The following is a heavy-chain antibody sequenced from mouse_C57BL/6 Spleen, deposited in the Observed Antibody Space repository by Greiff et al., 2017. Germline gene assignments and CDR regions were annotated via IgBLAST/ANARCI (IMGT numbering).Heavy chain of an antibody. CDR2: IDPSDSYT. CDR3: ARNGGYYAMDY. CDR1: GYTFTSYS. V-gene: IGHV1-59*01. J-gene: IGHJ4*01. Sequence: QVQLQQPGAELVRPGTSVKLSCKASGYTFTSYSMHWVKQRPGQGLEWIGVIDPSDSYTNYNQKFKGKATLTVDTSSSTAYMQLSSLTSEDSAVYYCARNGGYYAMDYWGQGTSVTVSS.